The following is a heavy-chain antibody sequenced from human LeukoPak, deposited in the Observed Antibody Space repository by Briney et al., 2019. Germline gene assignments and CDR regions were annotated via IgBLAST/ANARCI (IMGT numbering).Heavy chain of an antibody. CDR1: GGSFSGYY. CDR2: INHSGST. D-gene: IGHD3-22*01. CDR3: ARGPEDYYDSSGYSPFDY. J-gene: IGHJ4*02. V-gene: IGHV4-34*01. Sequence: SETLSLTCAVYGGSFSGYYWSWIRQPPGKGLEWIGEINHSGSTNYNPSLKSRVTVSVDTSKNQFSLKLSSVTAADTAVYYCARGPEDYYDSSGYSPFDYWGQGTPVTVSS.